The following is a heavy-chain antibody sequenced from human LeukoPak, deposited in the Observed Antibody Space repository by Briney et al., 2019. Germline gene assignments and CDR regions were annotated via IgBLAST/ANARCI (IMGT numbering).Heavy chain of an antibody. D-gene: IGHD3-22*01. CDR3: AKDEGYDSSGYYGDY. V-gene: IGHV3-23*01. CDR2: ISGSGGST. CDR1: GVTFSSYA. Sequence: GASLRLSCAASGVTFSSYAMSWVRQAPGKGLEWDSAISGSGGSTYYADSVKGRFTISRDNSKNTLYLQMNSLRAEDTAVYYCAKDEGYDSSGYYGDYWGQGTLVTVSS. J-gene: IGHJ4*02.